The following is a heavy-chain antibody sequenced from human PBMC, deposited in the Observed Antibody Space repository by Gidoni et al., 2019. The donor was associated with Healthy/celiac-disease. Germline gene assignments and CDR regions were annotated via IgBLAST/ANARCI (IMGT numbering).Heavy chain of an antibody. V-gene: IGHV3-30*18. CDR2: ISYDGSNK. CDR1: GFTFSSYG. D-gene: IGHD2-15*01. CDR3: AKDGLRYCSGGSCYSPHDY. Sequence: QVQLVESGGGVVQPGRSLIPSCAAAGFTFSSYGSHWVRQAPGKGLEWVAVISYDGSNKYYADSVKGRFTISRDNSKNTLYLQMNSLRAEDTAVYYCAKDGLRYCSGGSCYSPHDYWGQGTLVTVSS. J-gene: IGHJ4*02.